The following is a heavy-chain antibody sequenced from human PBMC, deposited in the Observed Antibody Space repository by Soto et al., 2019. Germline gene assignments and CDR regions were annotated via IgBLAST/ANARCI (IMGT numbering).Heavy chain of an antibody. D-gene: IGHD3-22*01. CDR3: ARNIYDSSGYYTHEGYYYGMDV. J-gene: IGHJ6*02. CDR2: ISSNGGST. Sequence: GGSLRLSCAASGFTFSSYAMHWVRQAPGKGLEYVSAISSNGGSTYYANSVKGRFTISRDNSKNTLYLQMGSLRAEDMAVYYCARNIYDSSGYYTHEGYYYGMDVWGQGTTVTVSS. V-gene: IGHV3-64*01. CDR1: GFTFSSYA.